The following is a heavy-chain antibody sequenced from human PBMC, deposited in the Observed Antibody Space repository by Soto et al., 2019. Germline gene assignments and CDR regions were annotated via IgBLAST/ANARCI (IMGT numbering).Heavy chain of an antibody. CDR2: INHSGST. Sequence: PSETLSLTCAVYGGSFSGYYWSWIRQPPGKGLEWIGEINHSGSTNYNPSLKSRVTISVDTSKNQFSLKLSSVTAADTAVYYCARLIMRMVRGVKTDYWGQGTLVTV. J-gene: IGHJ4*02. CDR3: ARLIMRMVRGVKTDY. CDR1: GGSFSGYY. D-gene: IGHD3-10*01. V-gene: IGHV4-34*01.